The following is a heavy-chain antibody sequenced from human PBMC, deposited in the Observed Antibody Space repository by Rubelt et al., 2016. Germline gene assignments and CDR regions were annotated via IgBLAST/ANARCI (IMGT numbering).Heavy chain of an antibody. Sequence: QVQLQQWGAGLLKPSETLSLTCAVYGGSFSGYYWSWTRQPPGKGLDWIGEINHGGRTNSNPSFKSRVTRSVDTSKNQCSLRLGSVTAADTAVYYCARGRRGSSSWLGRDYYGMDVWGQGTTVTVSS. V-gene: IGHV4-34*01. CDR2: INHGGRT. J-gene: IGHJ6*02. D-gene: IGHD6-13*01. CDR1: GGSFSGYY. CDR3: ARGRRGSSSWLGRDYYGMDV.